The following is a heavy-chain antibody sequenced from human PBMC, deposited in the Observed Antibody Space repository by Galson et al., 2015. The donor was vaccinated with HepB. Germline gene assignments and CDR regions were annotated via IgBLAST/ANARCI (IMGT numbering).Heavy chain of an antibody. CDR3: TTDCNYGSSGYYYGPCGYYYGMDV. V-gene: IGHV3-15*01. D-gene: IGHD3-22*01. CDR2: IKSKTDGGTT. J-gene: IGHJ6*02. CDR1: GFTFSNAW. Sequence: SLRLSCAASGFTFSNAWMSWVRQAPGKGLEWVGRIKSKTDGGTTDYAAPVKGRFTISRDDSKNTLYLQMNSLKTEDTAVYYCTTDCNYGSSGYYYGPCGYYYGMDVWGQGTTVTVSS.